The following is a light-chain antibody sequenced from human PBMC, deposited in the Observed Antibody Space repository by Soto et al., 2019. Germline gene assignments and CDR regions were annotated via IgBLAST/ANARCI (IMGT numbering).Light chain of an antibody. V-gene: IGKV1-5*01. CDR2: HAY. CDR3: QQYNNWPPVT. J-gene: IGKJ4*01. Sequence: DIQVTQSPSTLSGSLGDSVTITCRASQTISSWLAWYQQKPGTAPKVLIYHAYNLQSGVPSRFSGSGSGTEFTLTISSLQSEDFAVYYCQQYNNWPPVTFGGGTKVDIK. CDR1: QTISSW.